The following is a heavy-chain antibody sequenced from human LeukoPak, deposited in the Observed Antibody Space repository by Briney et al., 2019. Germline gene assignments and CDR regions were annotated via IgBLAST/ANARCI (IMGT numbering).Heavy chain of an antibody. D-gene: IGHD2-2*01. V-gene: IGHV3-23*01. CDR1: GFTFSTYA. Sequence: GGSLRLSCAASGFTFSTYAMSWVRQAPGKGLEWVSSICGSGSSIHCVDSYYADSVKGRFTISRDNSKNTLYLQMNSLRAEDTAVYYCAKDWTPDPYPDIVVVPSASDAFDIWGQGTMVTVSS. CDR3: AKDWTPDPYPDIVVVPSASDAFDI. CDR2: ICGSGSSIHCVDS. J-gene: IGHJ3*02.